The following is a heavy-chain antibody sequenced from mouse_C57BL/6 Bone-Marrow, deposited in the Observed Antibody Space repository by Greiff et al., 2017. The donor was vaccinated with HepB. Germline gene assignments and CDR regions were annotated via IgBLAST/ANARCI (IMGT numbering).Heavy chain of an antibody. CDR1: GFTFSSYA. CDR2: ISDGGSYT. V-gene: IGHV5-4*01. J-gene: IGHJ3*01. CDR3: ARAELDYGSSYGFAY. D-gene: IGHD1-1*01. Sequence: DVHLVESGGGLVKPGGSLKLSCAASGFTFSSYAMSWVRQTPEKRLEWVATISDGGSYTYYPDNVKGRFTISRDNAKNNLYLQMSHLKSEDTAMYYCARAELDYGSSYGFAYWGQGTLVTVSA.